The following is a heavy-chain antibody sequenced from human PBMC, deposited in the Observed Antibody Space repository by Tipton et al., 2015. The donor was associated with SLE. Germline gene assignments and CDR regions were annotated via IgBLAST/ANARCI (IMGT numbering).Heavy chain of an antibody. J-gene: IGHJ4*02. CDR2: IYNIGGT. CDR3: ARHDYDDNGYYMHYFDY. Sequence: TLSLTCTVSGDSISTYYWSWIRQTPGKGLEWIGYIYNIGGTNYNPSLMGRVSMSMDTSKNQFFLKLNSVTAADTAIYYCARHDYDDNGYYMHYFDYWGQGTLVTVSS. V-gene: IGHV4-59*08. D-gene: IGHD3-22*01. CDR1: GDSISTYY.